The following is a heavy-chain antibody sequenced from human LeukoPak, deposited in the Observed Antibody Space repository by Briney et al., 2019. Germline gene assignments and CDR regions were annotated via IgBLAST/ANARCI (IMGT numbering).Heavy chain of an antibody. D-gene: IGHD2-2*01. J-gene: IGHJ4*02. CDR2: VYGGDNT. CDR1: GFTFSSYG. Sequence: GRSLRLSCAASGFTFSSYGMHWVRQAPGKGLEWVSVVYGGDNTYYAGSVKGRFTISRDNSKNTLYLQMNSLRAEDTAVYYCARDREPGTSASRFDYWGQGTLVTVSS. V-gene: IGHV3-NL1*01. CDR3: ARDREPGTSASRFDY.